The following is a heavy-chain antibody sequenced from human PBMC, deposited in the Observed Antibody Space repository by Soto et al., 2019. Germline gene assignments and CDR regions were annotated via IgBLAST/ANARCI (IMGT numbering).Heavy chain of an antibody. D-gene: IGHD6-13*01. CDR2: INHSGST. Sequence: SETLSLTCAVYGGSFSGYYWSWIRQPPGKGLEWIGEINHSGSTNYNPSLKSRVTISVDTSKNQFSLKLSSVTAADTAVYYCARAALSARGTAAAAPADYWGQGTLVTVSS. CDR3: ARAALSARGTAAAAPADY. J-gene: IGHJ4*02. V-gene: IGHV4-34*01. CDR1: GGSFSGYY.